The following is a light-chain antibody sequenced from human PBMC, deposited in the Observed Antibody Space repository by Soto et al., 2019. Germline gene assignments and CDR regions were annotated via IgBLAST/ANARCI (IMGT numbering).Light chain of an antibody. Sequence: DLRMTQSASTLSASLGDRVTITCRASQSISEWLAWYQQKPVRAPKLLIYHASRLGTGVPSRFSGSASGTESTLTITSLKPDDFGTYYCQQYNNMWTFGQGTKVDIK. CDR3: QQYNNMWT. CDR2: HAS. CDR1: QSISEW. J-gene: IGKJ1*01. V-gene: IGKV1-5*01.